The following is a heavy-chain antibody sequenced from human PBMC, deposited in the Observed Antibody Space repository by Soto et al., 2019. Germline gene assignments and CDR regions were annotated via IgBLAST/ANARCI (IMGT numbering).Heavy chain of an antibody. V-gene: IGHV4-30-4*01. J-gene: IGHJ4*02. CDR3: ARVLGSYGRYFDY. Sequence: QVQLQESGPGLVKPSQTLSLTCTVSGGSISSGDYYWSWIRQPPGKGLEWIGYIYYSGSTYYNPSLKSRGTISVDTSKNQFSLKLSSVTAADTAVYYCARVLGSYGRYFDYWGQGTLVTVSS. CDR2: IYYSGST. CDR1: GGSISSGDYY. D-gene: IGHD5-18*01.